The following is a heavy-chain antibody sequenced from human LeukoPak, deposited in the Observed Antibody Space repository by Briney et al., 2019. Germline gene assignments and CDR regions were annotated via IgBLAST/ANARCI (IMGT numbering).Heavy chain of an antibody. Sequence: PGGSLRLSCAASGFTFSRYWMNWVRQAPGKGLEWVANIKQDGSENNYVDSVKGRFTISRDNSKNTLYLQMNRLRAEDTAMYYCAKVGIDRSDPGRWNYYLDYWGQGALVTVSS. CDR3: AKVGIDRSDPGRWNYYLDY. J-gene: IGHJ4*02. V-gene: IGHV3-7*02. D-gene: IGHD3-22*01. CDR2: IKQDGSEN. CDR1: GFTFSRYW.